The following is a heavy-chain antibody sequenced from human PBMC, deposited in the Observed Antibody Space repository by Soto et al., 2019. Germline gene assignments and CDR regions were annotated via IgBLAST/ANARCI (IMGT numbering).Heavy chain of an antibody. Sequence: SETLSLTCTLSGVSTTSCAYYWTWVRQHPGKGLEWIGYIYYNGNTYFSPSLKSRLTISIDTSKNQFSLKLSSVTAADTAMYYCARARLRAVYAFDFWGQGTMVTVS. D-gene: IGHD4-17*01. CDR3: ARARLRAVYAFDF. CDR2: IYYNGNT. V-gene: IGHV4-31*03. J-gene: IGHJ3*01. CDR1: GVSTTSCAYY.